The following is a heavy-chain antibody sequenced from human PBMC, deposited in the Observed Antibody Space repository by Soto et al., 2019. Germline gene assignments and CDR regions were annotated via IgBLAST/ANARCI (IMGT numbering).Heavy chain of an antibody. D-gene: IGHD3-10*01. CDR3: VKDAVVTFGLFWYYFED. CDR1: GFTFRSYA. V-gene: IGHV3-64D*06. Sequence: HPECSLRLSWTASGFTFRSYALHLVRQAPGKGLEYGSAISSNGGSTYYADSVKGRFTISRDNSKNTLYLQMSSLRAEDTAVYYCVKDAVVTFGLFWYYFEDWGEGNPVTV. CDR2: ISSNGGST. J-gene: IGHJ4*02.